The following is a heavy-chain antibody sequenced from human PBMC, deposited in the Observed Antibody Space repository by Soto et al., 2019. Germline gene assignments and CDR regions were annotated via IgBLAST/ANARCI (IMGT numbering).Heavy chain of an antibody. CDR3: ARGGGPYVWFNEF. CDR1: GGLFSSFA. J-gene: IGHJ4*02. V-gene: IGHV1-69*01. Sequence: QEQLVQSGPEVRKPGSSVKVSCKDSGGLFSSFAISWVRQAPGEGLEWLGGIIPVFGSTNYAEKVQGRVTITADESTNTAYMALTSLTPGDTAMYYCARGGGPYVWFNEFWGQGTLVTVSS. D-gene: IGHD3-16*01. CDR2: IIPVFGST.